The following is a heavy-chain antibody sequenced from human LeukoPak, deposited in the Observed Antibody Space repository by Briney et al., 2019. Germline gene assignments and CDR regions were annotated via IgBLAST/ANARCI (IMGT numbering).Heavy chain of an antibody. V-gene: IGHV4-4*02. J-gene: IGHJ4*02. Sequence: SGTLSLTCAVSGGSISSSNWWSWVRQPPGKGLEWIGEIYHSGSTNYNPSLKSRVTISVDKSKNHFSLKLSSVTAADTAVYYCARGYSYGPAYYFDYWGQGTLVTVSS. D-gene: IGHD5-18*01. CDR2: IYHSGST. CDR3: ARGYSYGPAYYFDY. CDR1: GGSISSSNW.